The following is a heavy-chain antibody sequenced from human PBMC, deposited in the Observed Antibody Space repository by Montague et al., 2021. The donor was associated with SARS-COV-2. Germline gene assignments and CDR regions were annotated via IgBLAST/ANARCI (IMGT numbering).Heavy chain of an antibody. Sequence: SETLSLTCTVSGGSISPYYWSWIRHPPGQGLERIWFIYYSCNTNYNSSLTSRVPISVDTSKNQFTLNLSSVTDADTAMYYCSRQRGEMDVWGQGTTVTVSS. CDR2: IYYSCNT. J-gene: IGHJ6*02. CDR3: SRQRGEMDV. V-gene: IGHV4-59*08. CDR1: GGSISPYY. D-gene: IGHD7-27*01.